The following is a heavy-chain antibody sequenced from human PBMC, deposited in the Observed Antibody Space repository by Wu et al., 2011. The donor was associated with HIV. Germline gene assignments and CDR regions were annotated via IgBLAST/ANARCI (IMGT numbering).Heavy chain of an antibody. J-gene: IGHJ6*03. CDR1: GYTFTGYY. CDR2: INPDSGGT. CDR3: ARGTDSHYYYYYMDV. V-gene: IGHV1-2*02. D-gene: IGHD3-22*01. Sequence: SVKVSCKASGYTFTGYYIHWVRQAPGQGLEWMGWINPDSGGTNYAQKFQGRVTMTRDTSITTAYMELSRLRSDDTAVYYCARGTDSHYYYYYMDVWGKGTTVTVSS.